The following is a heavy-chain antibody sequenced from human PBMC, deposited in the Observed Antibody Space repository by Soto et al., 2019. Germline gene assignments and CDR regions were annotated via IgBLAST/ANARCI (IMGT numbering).Heavy chain of an antibody. J-gene: IGHJ5*02. Sequence: EVQLLESGGGLVQPGGSLSLACAASGFSFNSYAMVCVRQAPGKGLEWVSVISARGGSSYFADSVKGRFTISRDNSKNVLSLEMNNLRAEDTATYFCAKGSIAYSASVDRWGQGTLVLVS. CDR1: GFSFNSYA. CDR2: ISARGGSS. D-gene: IGHD5-12*01. V-gene: IGHV3-23*01. CDR3: AKGSIAYSASVDR.